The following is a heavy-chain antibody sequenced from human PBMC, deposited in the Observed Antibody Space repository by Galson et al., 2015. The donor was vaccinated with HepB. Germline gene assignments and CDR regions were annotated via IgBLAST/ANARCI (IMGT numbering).Heavy chain of an antibody. V-gene: IGHV3-23*01. J-gene: IGHJ4*02. D-gene: IGHD1-14*01. CDR2: ISGSGGST. CDR3: AKDFNWNHIATDY. Sequence: SLRLSCAASGFTFSSYAMSWVRQAPGKGLEWVSAISGSGGSTYYADSVKGRFTISRGNSKNTLYLQMNSLRAEDTAVYYCAKDFNWNHIATDYWGQGTLVTVSS. CDR1: GFTFSSYA.